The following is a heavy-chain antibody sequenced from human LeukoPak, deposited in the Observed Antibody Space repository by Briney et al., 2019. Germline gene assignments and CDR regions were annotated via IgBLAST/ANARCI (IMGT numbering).Heavy chain of an antibody. CDR2: INPNSGGT. CDR1: GYTFTDYY. V-gene: IGHV1-2*04. CDR3: ARGSRWAGSGNRPIDY. Sequence: EASVKVSCKASGYTFTDYYMHWVRQAPGQGLEWMGWINPNSGGTNYAQKFQGWVTMTRDTSISTAYMELSRLRSDDTAVYYCARGSRWAGSGNRPIDYWGQGTLVTVSS. J-gene: IGHJ4*02. D-gene: IGHD3-10*01.